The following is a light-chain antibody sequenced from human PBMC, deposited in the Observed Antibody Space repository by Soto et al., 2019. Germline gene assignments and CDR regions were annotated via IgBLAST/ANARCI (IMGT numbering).Light chain of an antibody. CDR1: SSDIGAYNF. CDR3: SSYTISAADV. CDR2: DVS. J-gene: IGLJ1*01. V-gene: IGLV2-14*03. Sequence: QSVLNQPASVSGSPGQSITISCTGTSSDIGAYNFASWYQQHPGKAPKLMIYDVSNRPSGVSNRFSGSKSADTASLTISGLQAEDEADYYCSSYTISAADVFGTGTKVTVL.